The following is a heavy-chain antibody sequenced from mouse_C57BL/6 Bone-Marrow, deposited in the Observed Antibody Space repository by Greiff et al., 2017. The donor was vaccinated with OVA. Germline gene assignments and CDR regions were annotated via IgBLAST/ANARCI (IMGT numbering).Heavy chain of an antibody. V-gene: IGHV1-85*01. CDR2: IYPRDGST. CDR1: GYTFTSYD. J-gene: IGHJ3*01. Sequence: QVQLQQSGPELVKPGASVKLSCKASGYTFTSYDINWVKQRPGQGLEWIGWIYPRDGSTKYNEKFKGKATLTVDTSSSTAYMELHSLTSEDSAVYFCARTRITTVVAPFAYWGQGTLVTVSA. CDR3: ARTRITTVVAPFAY. D-gene: IGHD1-1*01.